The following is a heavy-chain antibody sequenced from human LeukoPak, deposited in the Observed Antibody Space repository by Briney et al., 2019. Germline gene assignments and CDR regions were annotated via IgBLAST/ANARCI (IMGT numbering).Heavy chain of an antibody. CDR2: IYTSGST. D-gene: IGHD3-10*01. Sequence: SETLSLTCTVSGGSISSYYWSWIRQPAGKGLEWIGRIYTSGSTNYNPSLKSRVTMSVDTSKNQFSLKLSFVTAADTAVYYCAREVLWFGELSGFDWGQGTLVTVSS. J-gene: IGHJ4*02. CDR1: GGSISSYY. CDR3: AREVLWFGELSGFD. V-gene: IGHV4-4*07.